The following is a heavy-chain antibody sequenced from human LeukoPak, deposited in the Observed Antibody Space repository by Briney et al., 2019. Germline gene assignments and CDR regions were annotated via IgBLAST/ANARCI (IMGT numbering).Heavy chain of an antibody. D-gene: IGHD1-26*01. Sequence: GGSLRLSCAASGFTFNDYAMHWVRQAPGKGLEWVSLISWDSGNTYYADSVKGRFTISRDNAQNSLYLQMNSLRAEDTAIYYCVRDRGTYRPIDYWGQGTLVTVSS. CDR3: VRDRGTYRPIDY. CDR2: ISWDSGNT. J-gene: IGHJ4*02. V-gene: IGHV3-43D*03. CDR1: GFTFNDYA.